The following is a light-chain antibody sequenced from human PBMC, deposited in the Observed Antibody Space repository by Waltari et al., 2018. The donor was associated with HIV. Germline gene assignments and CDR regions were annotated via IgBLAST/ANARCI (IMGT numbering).Light chain of an antibody. CDR1: QSVSSY. CDR3: QQRSNWRS. J-gene: IGKJ4*02. Sequence: EIVLTQSPATLSLSPGERATLSCRASQSVSSYLAWYQQKPGQAPRLLIYDASNRATGIPARFSGGGSGTDFTLTISSLEPEDFAVYYCQQRSNWRSFGGGTKVEIK. V-gene: IGKV3-11*01. CDR2: DAS.